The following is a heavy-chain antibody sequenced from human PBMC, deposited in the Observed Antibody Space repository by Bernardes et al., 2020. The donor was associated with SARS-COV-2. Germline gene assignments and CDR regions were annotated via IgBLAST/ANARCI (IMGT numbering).Heavy chain of an antibody. V-gene: IGHV1-8*01. CDR1: GYTFTAYD. D-gene: IGHD1-26*01. Sequence: ASVKVSCKASGYTFTAYDISWVRQATGQGLEWMGWMTPNSGNTGYAQKFQGRVTMTRDTSISTAYMELSSLTSDDTATYFCAKDTLGGIVGGDLAFETWGQGTKVSVSS. CDR3: AKDTLGGIVGGDLAFET. CDR2: MTPNSGNT. J-gene: IGHJ3*02.